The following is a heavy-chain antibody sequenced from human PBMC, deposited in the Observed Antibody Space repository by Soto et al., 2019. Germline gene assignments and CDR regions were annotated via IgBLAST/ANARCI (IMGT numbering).Heavy chain of an antibody. Sequence: ASVKVSCKVSGYILTELSMHWVRQAPGKGLEWMGGFDPEDGETIYAQKFQGRVTMTEDTSTDTAYMELSSLRSEDTAVYYCAAVFRPTRFGELLEVWFAPWGKGTLVTVSS. D-gene: IGHD3-10*01. CDR2: FDPEDGET. J-gene: IGHJ5*02. CDR3: AAVFRPTRFGELLEVWFAP. V-gene: IGHV1-24*01. CDR1: GYILTELS.